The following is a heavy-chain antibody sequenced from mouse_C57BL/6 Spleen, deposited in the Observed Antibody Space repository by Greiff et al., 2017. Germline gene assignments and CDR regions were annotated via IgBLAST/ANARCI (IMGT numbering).Heavy chain of an antibody. J-gene: IGHJ1*03. Sequence: EVQLQESGAELVRPGASVKLSCTASGFNIKDDYMHWVKQRPEQGLEWIGWIDPENGDTEYASKFQGKATITADTSSNTAYLQLSSLTSEDTAVYYCTTWGNYDVWGTGTTVTVSS. CDR1: GFNIKDDY. CDR3: TTWGNYDV. V-gene: IGHV14-4*01. CDR2: IDPENGDT.